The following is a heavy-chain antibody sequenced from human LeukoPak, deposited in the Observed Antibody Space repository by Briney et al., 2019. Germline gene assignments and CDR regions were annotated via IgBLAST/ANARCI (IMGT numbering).Heavy chain of an antibody. CDR3: ARGQKYRNGYTVTELGSGYFAY. J-gene: IGHJ4*02. CDR2: IYYSGRT. CDR1: GGSISSYY. D-gene: IGHD5-18*01. Sequence: PSETLPLTCSVSGGSISSYYWNWIRQTPGKGLEWIGYIYYSGRTNYNPSLKSRVTISVDTSKNQFSLTLSSVTTADTAVYYCARGQKYRNGYTVTELGSGYFAYWGQGTLVTVSS. V-gene: IGHV4-59*01.